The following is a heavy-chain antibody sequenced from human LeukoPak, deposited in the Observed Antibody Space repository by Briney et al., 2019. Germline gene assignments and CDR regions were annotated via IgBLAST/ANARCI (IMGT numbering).Heavy chain of an antibody. D-gene: IGHD4-17*01. CDR2: ISSSGSTI. CDR1: GFTFSSYG. Sequence: PGGSLRLSCAASGFTFSSYGMHWVRQAPGKGLEWVSYISSSGSTIYYADSVKGRFTISRDNAKNSLYLQMNSLRAEDTAVYYCARESIDYGDYERFDYWGQGTLVTVSS. V-gene: IGHV3-48*04. CDR3: ARESIDYGDYERFDY. J-gene: IGHJ4*02.